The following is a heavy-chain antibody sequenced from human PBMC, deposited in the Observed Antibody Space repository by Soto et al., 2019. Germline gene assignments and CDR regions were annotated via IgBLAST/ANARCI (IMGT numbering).Heavy chain of an antibody. CDR1: GLTVSGKKY. CDR2: LYDVDGS. D-gene: IGHD1-1*01. CDR3: ATWHEREHAYDV. J-gene: IGHJ3*01. Sequence: GGSLRLSCAASGLTVSGKKYVAWVRQAPGKGLEWVSALYDVDGSFYADSVKGRFTTSSDSSKTTVYLQMNGLRPDDTAVYYCATWHEREHAYDVWGQGTTVTVSS. V-gene: IGHV3-53*01.